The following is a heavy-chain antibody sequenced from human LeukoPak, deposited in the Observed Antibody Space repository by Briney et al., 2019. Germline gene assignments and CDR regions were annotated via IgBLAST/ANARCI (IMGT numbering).Heavy chain of an antibody. V-gene: IGHV3-74*01. Sequence: GDSLRLSCAASGFTFSSYWMHWVRQAPGKGLVWVSRINSDGSSTSYADSVKGRFTISRDNAKNTLYLQMNSLRAEDTAVYYCARGGRIAVAGTVYWGQGTLVTVSS. CDR2: INSDGSST. D-gene: IGHD6-19*01. CDR1: GFTFSSYW. J-gene: IGHJ4*02. CDR3: ARGGRIAVAGTVY.